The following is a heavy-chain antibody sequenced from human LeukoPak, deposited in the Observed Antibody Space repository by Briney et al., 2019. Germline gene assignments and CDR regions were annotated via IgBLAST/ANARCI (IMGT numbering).Heavy chain of an antibody. CDR3: ARRSWGATTVDY. CDR2: IYYSGST. CDR1: GGSISSSSYY. V-gene: IGHV4-39*01. Sequence: SETLSLTCTVSGGSISSSSYYWNWIRQPPGKGLEWIASIYYSGSTYYNPSLKSRVTISVDTSKNQFSLKLSSVTAADTAVYYCARRSWGATTVDYWGQGTLVTVSS. J-gene: IGHJ4*02. D-gene: IGHD1-26*01.